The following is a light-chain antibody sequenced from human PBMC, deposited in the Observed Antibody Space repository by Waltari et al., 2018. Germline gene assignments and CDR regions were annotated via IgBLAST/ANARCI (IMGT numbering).Light chain of an antibody. CDR2: GAS. V-gene: IGKV3-20*01. CDR3: QKYDRLPAT. CDR1: QSVGRY. J-gene: IGKJ1*01. Sequence: EVVLTQSPGTLSLSPGERATLYCRASQSVGRYLAWYQQKHGRAPRLLIYGASTRATGIPDRFSGVGSGTDFSLTISRLEAEDFAVYYCQKYDRLPATFGQGTKVEIK.